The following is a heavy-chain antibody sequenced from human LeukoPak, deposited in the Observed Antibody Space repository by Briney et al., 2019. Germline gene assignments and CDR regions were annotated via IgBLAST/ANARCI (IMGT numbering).Heavy chain of an antibody. J-gene: IGHJ4*02. CDR2: ISYDGSNK. CDR1: GFTFSSYA. Sequence: PGRSLRLSCAASGFTFSSYAMHWVRQAPGKGLEWVAVISYDGSNKYYADSVKGRFTISRDNSKNTLYLQMNSLRAEDTAVYYCARGYLRGIAVAGTEPDYWGQGTLVTVSS. V-gene: IGHV3-30-3*01. D-gene: IGHD6-19*01. CDR3: ARGYLRGIAVAGTEPDY.